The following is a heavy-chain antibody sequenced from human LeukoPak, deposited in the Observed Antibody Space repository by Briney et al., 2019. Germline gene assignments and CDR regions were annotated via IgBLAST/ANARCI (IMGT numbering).Heavy chain of an antibody. CDR3: ARDGYDLRSAGPSFDY. J-gene: IGHJ4*02. V-gene: IGHV1-46*01. CDR1: GYTFTSYY. Sequence: GASVKVSCKASGYTFTSYYMHWVRQAPGQGLEWMGIINPSGGSTSYAQKFQGRVTMTRDTSTSTVYMELSSLRSEDTAVYYCARDGYDLRSAGPSFDYWGQGTLVTVSS. D-gene: IGHD4-17*01. CDR2: INPSGGST.